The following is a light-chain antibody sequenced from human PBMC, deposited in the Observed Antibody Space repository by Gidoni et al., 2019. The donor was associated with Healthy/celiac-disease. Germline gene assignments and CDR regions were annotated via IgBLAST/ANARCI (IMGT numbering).Light chain of an antibody. CDR3: QQYNNWLMYT. V-gene: IGKV3-15*01. Sequence: EIVTTQSPATLSVSPAERATLSGRASQSVSSNLAWYQQKPGQAPRLLIYGASTRATGIPARFSGSGSGTEFTLTISSLQSEDFAVYYCQQYNNWLMYTFGQGTKLEIK. CDR2: GAS. CDR1: QSVSSN. J-gene: IGKJ2*01.